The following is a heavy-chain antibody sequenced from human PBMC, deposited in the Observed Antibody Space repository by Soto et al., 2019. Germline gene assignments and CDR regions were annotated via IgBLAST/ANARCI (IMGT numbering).Heavy chain of an antibody. D-gene: IGHD6-19*01. Sequence: PGESLKISCKGSGYSFTSYWIGWVRQMPGKGLEWMGIIYPGDSDTRYSPSFQGQVTISADKSISTAHLQWSSLKASDTAMYYCARLDIAVAGEVDYWGQGTLVTAPQ. J-gene: IGHJ4*02. CDR2: IYPGDSDT. CDR1: GYSFTSYW. V-gene: IGHV5-51*01. CDR3: ARLDIAVAGEVDY.